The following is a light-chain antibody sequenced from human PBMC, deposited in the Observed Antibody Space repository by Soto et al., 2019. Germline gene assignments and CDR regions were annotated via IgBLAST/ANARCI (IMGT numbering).Light chain of an antibody. CDR2: VDDDGSH. J-gene: IGLJ2*01. V-gene: IGLV4-69*01. CDR1: SGHNNFA. CDR3: QTWGNGFVV. Sequence: QPVLTQSPSASASLGASVRLTCTLSSGHNNFAIAWHQQQPEKGPRLLMKVDDDGSHIKGDGIPDRFSGSSSGAERYLTISSLQSEDEADYYCQTWGNGFVVFGGGTKLTVL.